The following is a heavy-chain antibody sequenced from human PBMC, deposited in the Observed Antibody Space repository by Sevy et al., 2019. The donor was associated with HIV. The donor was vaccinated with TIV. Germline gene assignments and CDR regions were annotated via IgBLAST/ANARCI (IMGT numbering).Heavy chain of an antibody. J-gene: IGHJ4*02. CDR1: GFTFSNYW. Sequence: GGSLRLSCAASGFTFSNYWMSWVHQAPGKGLEWVANIKQDGSEKYYVDSVKGRFTISRDNAKNSLYLQMNSLRAEDTAVYYCAVDVVVNDVAFDYWGQGTLVTVSS. CDR2: IKQDGSEK. V-gene: IGHV3-7*01. CDR3: AVDVVVNDVAFDY. D-gene: IGHD2-15*01.